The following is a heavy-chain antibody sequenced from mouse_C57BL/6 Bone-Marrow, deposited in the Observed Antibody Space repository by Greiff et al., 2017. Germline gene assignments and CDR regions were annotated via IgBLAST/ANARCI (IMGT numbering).Heavy chain of an antibody. CDR3: ARSLSCFDY. CDR2: IDPSDSST. V-gene: IGHV1-59*01. J-gene: IGHJ2*01. D-gene: IGHD6-1*01. CDR1: GYTFTSYW. Sequence: QVQLKQPGAELVRPGPSVKLSCKASGYTFTSYWLHWVKQRPGQGLEWIGVIDPSDSSTNYNQMFKGKATLTVETYSRTAYMHLSSQTSEDSEVYICARSLSCFDYWGQGTTLTVSS.